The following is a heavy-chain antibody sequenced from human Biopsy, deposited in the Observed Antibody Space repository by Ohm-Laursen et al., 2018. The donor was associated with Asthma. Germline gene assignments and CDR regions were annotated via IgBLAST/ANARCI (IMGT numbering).Heavy chain of an antibody. CDR1: GFTFSNYV. V-gene: IGHV4-39*01. J-gene: IGHJ4*02. CDR3: ARHDHRWDTYADF. Sequence: SLRLSCTASGFTFSNYVVGWVRQAPGKGLEWIGSMYYGETTYYSPSLKSRVTISVDTSKNQFSLILSSVTAADTAVYYCARHDHRWDTYADFWGQGTLVTVSS. CDR2: MYYGETT. D-gene: IGHD2-2*01.